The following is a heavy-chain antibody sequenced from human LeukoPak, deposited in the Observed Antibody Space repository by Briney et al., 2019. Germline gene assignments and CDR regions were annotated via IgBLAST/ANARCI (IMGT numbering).Heavy chain of an antibody. V-gene: IGHV1-8*03. CDR3: AVVPAGLDAFDI. D-gene: IGHD2-2*01. J-gene: IGHJ3*02. CDR1: GYTFTSYD. Sequence: ASVKVSCKASGYTFTSYDINWVRQATGQGLEWMGWMNPNSGNTGYAQKFQGRVTITRNTSISTAYMELSSLRSEDTAVYYCAVVPAGLDAFDIWGQGTMVTVSS. CDR2: MNPNSGNT.